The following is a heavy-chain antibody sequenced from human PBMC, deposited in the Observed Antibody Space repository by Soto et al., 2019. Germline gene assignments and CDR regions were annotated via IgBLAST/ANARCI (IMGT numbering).Heavy chain of an antibody. D-gene: IGHD3-10*01. CDR1: GLTLSRFA. CDR2: IGYDGSNK. V-gene: IGHV3-30-3*01. Sequence: PGGSLRLSCAASGLTLSRFAMHWVRQAPGKGLEWVAVIGYDGSNKDYADSVKGRFTISRDNSKNTLYLQMNSLKAEDTAVYYCARDPVNYYGSSIYGMEGWGQGTTVTVAS. CDR3: ARDPVNYYGSSIYGMEG. J-gene: IGHJ6*02.